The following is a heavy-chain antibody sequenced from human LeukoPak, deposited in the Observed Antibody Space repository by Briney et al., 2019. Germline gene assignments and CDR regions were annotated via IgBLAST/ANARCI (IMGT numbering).Heavy chain of an antibody. V-gene: IGHV1-18*01. CDR2: ISAYNGNT. D-gene: IGHD6-19*01. Sequence: GASVKVSCKASGYTFTSYGISWVRQAPGQGLEWMGWISAYNGNTNYAQKLQGRVTMTTDTSTSTAYMELRSLRSDDTAVYYCARDWGPPIEIAVAAPPPCDYWGQGTLVTVSS. CDR1: GYTFTSYG. J-gene: IGHJ4*02. CDR3: ARDWGPPIEIAVAAPPPCDY.